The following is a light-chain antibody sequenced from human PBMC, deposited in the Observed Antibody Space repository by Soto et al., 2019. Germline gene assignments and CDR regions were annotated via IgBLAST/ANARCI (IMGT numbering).Light chain of an antibody. CDR2: GNS. V-gene: IGLV1-40*01. CDR1: SSNIGAGYD. J-gene: IGLJ3*02. Sequence: QSLLTQRPSVSGAPGQRITISCTGSSSNIGAGYDVHWYQQLPGTAPKLLIYGNSNRPSGVPDRFSGSKSGTSASLAITGLQAEDEADYYCQSYDSSLWVFGGGTKLTVL. CDR3: QSYDSSLWV.